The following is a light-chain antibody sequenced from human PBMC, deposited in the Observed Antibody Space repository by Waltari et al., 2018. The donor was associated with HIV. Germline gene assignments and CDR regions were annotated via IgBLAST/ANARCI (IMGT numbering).Light chain of an antibody. V-gene: IGLV1-51*01. CDR2: DNN. CDR3: ETWDHSLSAVV. J-gene: IGLJ2*01. CDR1: SSNIGNNY. Sequence: QSVLTQPPSVSAAPGQKVSISCSGSSSNIGNNYVSWYQPPPGQAPNHLINDNNKRPSGIPVRFTGSKSGTSATLGITGLQTGDDADYYCETWDHSLSAVVFGGGTKLTVL.